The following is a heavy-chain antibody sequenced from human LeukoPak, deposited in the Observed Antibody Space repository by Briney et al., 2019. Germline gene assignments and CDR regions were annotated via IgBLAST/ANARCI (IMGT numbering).Heavy chain of an antibody. V-gene: IGHV4-4*07. Sequence: PSETLSLTCTVSGGPISSYYWSWIRQPAGKGLEWIGRIYTSGSTNYNPSLKSRVTMSVDTSKNQFSLKLSSVTAADTAVYYCARDSRSFIAAAGSELNWFDPWGQGTLVTVSS. J-gene: IGHJ5*02. CDR1: GGPISSYY. CDR2: IYTSGST. D-gene: IGHD6-13*01. CDR3: ARDSRSFIAAAGSELNWFDP.